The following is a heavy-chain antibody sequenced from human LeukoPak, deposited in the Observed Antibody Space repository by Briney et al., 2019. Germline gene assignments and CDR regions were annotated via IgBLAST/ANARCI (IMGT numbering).Heavy chain of an antibody. V-gene: IGHV4-39*07. CDR2: IYDSGST. CDR1: GGSISSSSYY. D-gene: IGHD4-17*01. Sequence: SETLSLTCTVSGGSISSSSYYWAWIRQPPGKGLEWIASIYDSGSTYYNPSLKSRVTISVDTSKNQFSLKLSSVTAADTAVYYCARELTTPTSNWFDPWGQGTLVTVSS. CDR3: ARELTTPTSNWFDP. J-gene: IGHJ5*02.